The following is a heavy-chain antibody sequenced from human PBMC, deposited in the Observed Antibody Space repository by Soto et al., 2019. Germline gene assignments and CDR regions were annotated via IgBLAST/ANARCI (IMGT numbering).Heavy chain of an antibody. V-gene: IGHV6-1*01. D-gene: IGHD2-15*01. Sequence: SQALSLTCGLSGDSVSSNGACWNWIRQSPSRGLEWLGRTYYRSKWFYDYAPSVESRMSITPDTSRSQSSLQLTSVIPEDTAVYYCVRGSCSGGTCLDGMGVCGQGPTRTRSS. CDR1: GDSVSSNGAC. CDR3: VRGSCSGGTCLDGMGV. CDR2: TYYRSKWFY. J-gene: IGHJ6*02.